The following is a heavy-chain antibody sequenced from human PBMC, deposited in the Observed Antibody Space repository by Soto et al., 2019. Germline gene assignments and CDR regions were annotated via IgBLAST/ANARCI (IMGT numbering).Heavy chain of an antibody. D-gene: IGHD3-3*01. CDR1: GGSFSGYY. CDR2: VNHLGST. CDR3: ARASAIFGVVSNWFDP. Sequence: QVQLQQWCAGLLKPSETLSLTCAVYGGSFSGYYWSWLRQPPGKGLEWIWEVNHLGSTNYNPSLNRRVTISVDTSKNPCSRKRSSVTAADTAVYYCARASAIFGVVSNWFDPWCQGTLVAFSS. V-gene: IGHV4-34*01. J-gene: IGHJ5*02.